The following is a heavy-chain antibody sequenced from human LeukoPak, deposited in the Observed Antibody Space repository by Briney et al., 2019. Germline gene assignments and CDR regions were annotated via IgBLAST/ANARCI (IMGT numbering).Heavy chain of an antibody. J-gene: IGHJ6*02. CDR3: ATSTRVGPYYYYGMDV. CDR1: GGSISSGDYY. Sequence: PSETLSLTCTVSGGSISSGDYYWRWIRQPPGKGLEWIGYIYYSGSTYYNPSLKSRVTISVDTSKNQFSLKLSSVTAADTAVYYCATSTRVGPYYYYGMDVWGQGTTVTVSS. D-gene: IGHD1-26*01. V-gene: IGHV4-30-4*01. CDR2: IYYSGST.